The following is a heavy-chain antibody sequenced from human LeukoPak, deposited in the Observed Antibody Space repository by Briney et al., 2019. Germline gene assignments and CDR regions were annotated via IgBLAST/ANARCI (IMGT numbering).Heavy chain of an antibody. D-gene: IGHD1-1*01. V-gene: IGHV3-23*01. CDR1: GFTFSNYA. Sequence: QPGGSLRLSCAASGFTFSNYAMSWVRQAPGKGLEWVSAISGSGGSTYYADSVKGRFTISRDNSKNTLYLQMNSLRAEDTAVYYCAKKGERTTGKLTWFDPWGQGTLVTVSS. CDR2: ISGSGGST. CDR3: AKKGERTTGKLTWFDP. J-gene: IGHJ5*02.